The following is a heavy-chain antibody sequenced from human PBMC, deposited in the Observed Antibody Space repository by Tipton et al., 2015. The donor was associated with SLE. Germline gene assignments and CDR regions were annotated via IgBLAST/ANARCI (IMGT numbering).Heavy chain of an antibody. CDR2: INPNSGGT. CDR3: ARESPPPYSYGMDV. Sequence: QVQLVQSGAEVKKPGASVKVSCKASGYTFTGYYMHWVRQAPGQGLEWMGWINPNSGGTNYAQKLQGRVTMTRDTSISTAYMELSRLRSDDTAVYYCARESPPPYSYGMDVWGQGTTVTVSS. CDR1: GYTFTGYY. J-gene: IGHJ6*02. V-gene: IGHV1-2*02. D-gene: IGHD4-11*01.